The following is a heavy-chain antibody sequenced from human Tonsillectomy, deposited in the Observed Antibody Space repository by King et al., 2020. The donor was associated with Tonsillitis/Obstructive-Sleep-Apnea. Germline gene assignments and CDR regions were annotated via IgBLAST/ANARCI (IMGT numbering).Heavy chain of an antibody. CDR2: VYYSGST. CDR1: GVSISSKNYY. D-gene: IGHD3-22*01. Sequence: LQLQESGPGLVKPSETLSLTCTVTGVSISSKNYYWGWIRQPPGKGLEWIGSVYYSGSTHYNPSLKSRGTIPVDTSKNQVSLRLSSVTAADTAIYYCARIRGSGSRLDYWGQGTLATVSS. V-gene: IGHV4-39*01. CDR3: ARIRGSGSRLDY. J-gene: IGHJ4*02.